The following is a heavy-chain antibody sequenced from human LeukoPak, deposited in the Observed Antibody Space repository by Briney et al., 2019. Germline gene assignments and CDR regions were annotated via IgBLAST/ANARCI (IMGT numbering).Heavy chain of an antibody. V-gene: IGHV1-46*01. CDR2: INPSGGST. CDR3: ARRGYDY. CDR1: GYPFTPYY. Sequence: ASGKVSSSASGYPFTPYYMHSVRRAPGPGLEWMVIINPSGGSTSYAQKFQGRVTMTRDTSTSTVYMELSSLRSEDTAVYYCARRGYDYWGQGTLVTVSS. D-gene: IGHD3-22*01. J-gene: IGHJ4*02.